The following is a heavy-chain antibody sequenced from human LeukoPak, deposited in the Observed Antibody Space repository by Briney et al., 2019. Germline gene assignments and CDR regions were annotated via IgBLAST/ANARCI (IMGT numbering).Heavy chain of an antibody. V-gene: IGHV4-38-2*01. J-gene: IGHJ1*01. Sequence: SETLSLTCAVSGYSISSGYYWGWIRPPPGNGLEWIGTIYHSGSTYYNPSLKSRVTISVDTSKTQFSLKLSSVTAADTAVYYCAAGGKGYCSSTSCYYDWGQGTLVTVSS. CDR1: GYSISSGYY. D-gene: IGHD2-2*01. CDR3: AAGGKGYCSSTSCYYD. CDR2: IYHSGST.